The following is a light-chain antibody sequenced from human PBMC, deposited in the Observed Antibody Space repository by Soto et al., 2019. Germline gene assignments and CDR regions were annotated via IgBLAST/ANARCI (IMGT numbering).Light chain of an antibody. J-gene: IGKJ2*01. CDR2: AAS. V-gene: IGKV1-9*01. Sequence: DIQLTQSPSFLFASVGDRVTITCRASQGISSYLAWYQQKPGKAPKLLIYAASTCQSGVPSRFSGSGSGTEFTLTISSLQPEDFATYYCQQLNTYPRNTFGQGTKLEIK. CDR1: QGISSY. CDR3: QQLNTYPRNT.